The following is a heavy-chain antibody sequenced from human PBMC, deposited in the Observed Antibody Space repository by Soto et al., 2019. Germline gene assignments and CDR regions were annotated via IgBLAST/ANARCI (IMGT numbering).Heavy chain of an antibody. J-gene: IGHJ4*02. D-gene: IGHD2-2*02. V-gene: IGHV3-30*18. CDR3: AKGPLSCSSTTCYTVDY. CDR1: GFTFNSHA. CDR2: ISYGGANK. Sequence: QVQLVEAGGGVVQPGRSLRLSCAVSGFTFNSHAMHWVRQAPGKGLEWVAVISYGGANKYYGDSVKGRFTISRDNSKNTLFLQMDSLRPEDTAVYYCAKGPLSCSSTTCYTVDYWGRGTLVTVSS.